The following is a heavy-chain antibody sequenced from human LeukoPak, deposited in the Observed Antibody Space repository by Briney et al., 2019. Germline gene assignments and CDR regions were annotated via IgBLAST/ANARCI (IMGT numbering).Heavy chain of an antibody. CDR3: SRSAYYDRDFDY. Sequence: GGSLRLSCAASGFTFSSYSMNWVRQAPGKGLEWDSSISSSSSYIYYADSVKGRFTISRDNAKNSLYLQMNSLRAEDTAVYYCSRSAYYDRDFDYWGQGTLVTVSS. V-gene: IGHV3-21*01. CDR2: ISSSSSYI. CDR1: GFTFSSYS. J-gene: IGHJ4*02. D-gene: IGHD3-3*01.